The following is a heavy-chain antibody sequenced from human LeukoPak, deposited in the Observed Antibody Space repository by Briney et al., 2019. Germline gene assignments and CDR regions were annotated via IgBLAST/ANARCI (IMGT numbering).Heavy chain of an antibody. J-gene: IGHJ6*03. V-gene: IGHV4-4*07. CDR1: GGSISSYY. CDR3: ARDASWELHTYYYYYYMDV. D-gene: IGHD1-26*01. CDR2: IYTSGST. Sequence: SETLSLTCTVSGGSISSYYWSWIRQPAGKGLEWIGRIYTSGSTNYNPSLKSRVTMSVDTSKNQFSLKLSSVTAADTAVYYCARDASWELHTYYYYYYMDVWGKGTTVTISS.